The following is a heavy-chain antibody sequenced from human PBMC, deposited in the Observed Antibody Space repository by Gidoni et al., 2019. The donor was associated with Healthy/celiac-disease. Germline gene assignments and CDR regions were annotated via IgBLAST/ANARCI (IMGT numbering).Heavy chain of an antibody. CDR3: ARTYVPLDAFDI. CDR2: INHSGST. CDR1: GGSFSGYY. V-gene: IGHV4-34*01. J-gene: IGHJ3*02. Sequence: QVQLQQWGAGLLKPSETLSRTCAVYGGSFSGYYWSWIRQPPGKGLEWIGEINHSGSTNYNPSLKSRVTISVDTSKNQFSLKLSSVTAADTAVYYCARTYVPLDAFDIWGQGTMVTVSS. D-gene: IGHD3-16*01.